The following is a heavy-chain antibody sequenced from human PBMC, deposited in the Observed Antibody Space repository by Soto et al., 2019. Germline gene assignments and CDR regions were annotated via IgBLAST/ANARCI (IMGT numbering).Heavy chain of an antibody. CDR1: GFTFSSYC. Sequence: SVGSLRLSCAASGFTFSSYCMSWVRQAPGKGLEWVANIKQDGSEKYYVDSVKGRFTISRDNAKNSLYLQMNSLRAEDTAVYYCARDRASSIAALYWGQGTLVTVS. CDR2: IKQDGSEK. J-gene: IGHJ4*02. V-gene: IGHV3-7*01. D-gene: IGHD6-6*01. CDR3: ARDRASSIAALY.